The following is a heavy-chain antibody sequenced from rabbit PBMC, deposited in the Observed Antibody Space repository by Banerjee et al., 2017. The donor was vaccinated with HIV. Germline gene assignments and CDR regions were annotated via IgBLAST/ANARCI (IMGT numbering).Heavy chain of an antibody. Sequence: LTLTCKASGIDFSSYWMCWVRQAPGKGLEWIGCIGTSSGSTVYATWAKGRFTISRTSSTTVALQMTSLTAADTATYFCARDLTGVIGWNFNLWGPGTLVTVS. CDR2: IGTSSGST. J-gene: IGHJ4*01. CDR3: ARDLTGVIGWNFNL. V-gene: IGHV1S45*01. CDR1: GIDFSSYW. D-gene: IGHD1-1*01.